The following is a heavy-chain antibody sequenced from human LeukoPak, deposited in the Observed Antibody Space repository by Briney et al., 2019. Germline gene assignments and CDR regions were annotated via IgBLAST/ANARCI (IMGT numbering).Heavy chain of an antibody. J-gene: IGHJ4*02. CDR3: ARVRSGYYFDY. D-gene: IGHD2-21*01. CDR1: GYSFTSYW. Sequence: GESLKISCKGSGYSFTSYWMDWVRQAPGKGLVWVSRISSDGSSTYYADSVEGRFTISRDNAKNTLYLQMNSLRAEDTAVYYCARVRSGYYFDYWGQGTLVTVSS. CDR2: ISSDGSST. V-gene: IGHV3-74*01.